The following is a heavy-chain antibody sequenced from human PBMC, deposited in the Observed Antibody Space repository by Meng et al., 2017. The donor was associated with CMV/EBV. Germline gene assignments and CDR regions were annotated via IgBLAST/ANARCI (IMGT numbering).Heavy chain of an antibody. D-gene: IGHD1-20*01. CDR1: GGSFSGYY. Sequence: SETLSLTCAVYGGSFSGYYWSWIRQPPGKGLEWIGEINHSGSTNYNPSLKSRVAISVDTSKNQFSLKLSSVTAADTAVYYCARFDNWKACFDYWGQGTLVTVPQ. CDR2: INHSGST. V-gene: IGHV4-34*01. CDR3: ARFDNWKACFDY. J-gene: IGHJ4*02.